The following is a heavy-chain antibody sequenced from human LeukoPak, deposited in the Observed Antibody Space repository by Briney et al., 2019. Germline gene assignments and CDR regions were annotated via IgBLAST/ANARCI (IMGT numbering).Heavy chain of an antibody. V-gene: IGHV1-2*02. CDR2: INPNSGGT. D-gene: IGHD1-1*01. J-gene: IGHJ4*01. CDR1: GYTFTGYY. CDR3: ARNHGVPALSFDY. Sequence: ASVKVSCKASGYTFTGYYMHWVRQAPGQGLEWMGWINPNSGGTNYAQKFQGRVTMTRDTSISTAYMELSRLRSDDTALYYCARNHGVPALSFDYRGQGTLGTVSS.